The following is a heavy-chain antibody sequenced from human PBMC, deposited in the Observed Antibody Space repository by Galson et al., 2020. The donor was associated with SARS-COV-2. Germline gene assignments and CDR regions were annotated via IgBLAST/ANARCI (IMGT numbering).Heavy chain of an antibody. J-gene: IGHJ4*02. Sequence: ASVKVSCKASGYTFATYGIGWVRQAPGQGLEWVGWISAYNGKTDSAQKFQGRVTMTTDTSTNTAYMDLRDLRSDDTAVYYCARVISSSWKYFAFWGQGTPVTVSS. CDR1: GYTFATYG. CDR2: ISAYNGKT. D-gene: IGHD6-13*01. V-gene: IGHV1-18*04. CDR3: ARVISSSWKYFAF.